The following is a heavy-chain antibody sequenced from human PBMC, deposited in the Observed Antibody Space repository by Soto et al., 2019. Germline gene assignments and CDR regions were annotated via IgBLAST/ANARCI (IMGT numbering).Heavy chain of an antibody. D-gene: IGHD2-15*01. V-gene: IGHV1-18*01. CDR3: ARDSCSGGSCYYFDY. Sequence: ASVKVSCKASGYTFTSYGISWVRQAPGQGLEWMGWISAYNGNTNYAQKLQGRVTMTTDTSTSTAYMELRSLRSDDTAVYYCARDSCSGGSCYYFDYWGQGTLVTVSS. CDR2: ISAYNGNT. CDR1: GYTFTSYG. J-gene: IGHJ4*02.